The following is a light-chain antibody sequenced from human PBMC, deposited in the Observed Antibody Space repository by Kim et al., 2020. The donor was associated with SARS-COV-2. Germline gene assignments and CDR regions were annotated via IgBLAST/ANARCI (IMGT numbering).Light chain of an antibody. J-gene: IGLJ7*01. CDR3: AAWDDTLNGVI. CDR1: YSNIGSSA. CDR2: DND. Sequence: GQRVTISCSGSYSNIGSSAVNWYQQYPGTAPKLLFYDNDQRPSGVPDRFSVSKSGTSASVAISGLQSEDEADYFCAAWDDTLNGVIFGGGTQLTVL. V-gene: IGLV1-44*01.